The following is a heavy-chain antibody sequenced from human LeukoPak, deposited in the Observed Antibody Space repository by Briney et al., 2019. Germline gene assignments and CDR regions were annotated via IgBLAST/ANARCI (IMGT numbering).Heavy chain of an antibody. Sequence: GGSLRLSCAASGFTFSSYAMSWVRQAPGKGLEWVSTVTGSGGSTYYADSVKGRFTISRDNSKNTLYLQMHSLRAEDTAIYYCTKRLYGRYFDYWGQGTLVPVSS. CDR3: TKRLYGRYFDY. V-gene: IGHV3-23*01. D-gene: IGHD2-2*02. CDR1: GFTFSSYA. CDR2: VTGSGGST. J-gene: IGHJ4*02.